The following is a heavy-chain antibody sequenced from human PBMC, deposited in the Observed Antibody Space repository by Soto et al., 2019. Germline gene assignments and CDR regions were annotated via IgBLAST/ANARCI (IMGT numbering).Heavy chain of an antibody. D-gene: IGHD1-1*01. CDR2: VSNTGNT. V-gene: IGHV4-59*01. CDR3: SRREERLARSSDY. CDR1: GDSISRYY. Sequence: SETLSLTCTVSGDSISRYYWNWIRQPPGKGLEWIGRVSNTGNTHYNPSLKSRVTISLDTSKNQFFLKLSSVTAADTAVYYCSRREERLARSSDYRGQGPLVTVSS. J-gene: IGHJ4*02.